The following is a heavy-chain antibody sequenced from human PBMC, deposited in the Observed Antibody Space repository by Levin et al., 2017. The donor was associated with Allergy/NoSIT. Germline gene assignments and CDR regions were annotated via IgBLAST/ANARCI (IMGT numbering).Heavy chain of an antibody. D-gene: IGHD5-12*01. Sequence: GSLRLSCTVSGGSISSYYWSWIRQPPGKGLEWIGYIYYSGSTNYNPSLKSRVTISVDTSKNQFSLKLSSVTAADTAVYYCARDLGGYSEPGAFDSWGQGTMVTVSS. CDR1: GGSISSYY. V-gene: IGHV4-59*01. CDR2: IYYSGST. CDR3: ARDLGGYSEPGAFDS. J-gene: IGHJ3*02.